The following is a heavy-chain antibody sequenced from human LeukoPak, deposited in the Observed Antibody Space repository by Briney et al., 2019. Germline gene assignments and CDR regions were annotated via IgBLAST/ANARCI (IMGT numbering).Heavy chain of an antibody. V-gene: IGHV1-8*01. Sequence: ASVKVSCKASGYTFTSYDINWVRQATGQGLEWMGWMNPNSGNTGYAQKFQGRVTMTRNTSISTAYMELSSLRSEDTAVYYCARGPPSGRFSEWLPSSGMDVWGQGTTVTVSS. CDR2: MNPNSGNT. J-gene: IGHJ6*02. CDR3: ARGPPSGRFSEWLPSSGMDV. D-gene: IGHD3-3*01. CDR1: GYTFTSYD.